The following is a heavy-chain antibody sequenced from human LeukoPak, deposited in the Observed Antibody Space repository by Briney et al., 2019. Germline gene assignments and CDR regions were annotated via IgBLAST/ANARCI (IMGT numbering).Heavy chain of an antibody. V-gene: IGHV3-21*01. CDR1: GFTFSSYY. D-gene: IGHD4/OR15-4a*01. Sequence: GGSLRLSCVASGFTFSSYYMSWVRQAPGKGLEWVSSISRRSRHVYYVGSVKGRFTVSRDNAKNSLYLQMNSLRAEDMAVYFCVRDLMGSGATTAYLHHWGQGTLVTVSS. J-gene: IGHJ1*01. CDR2: ISRRSRHV. CDR3: VRDLMGSGATTAYLHH.